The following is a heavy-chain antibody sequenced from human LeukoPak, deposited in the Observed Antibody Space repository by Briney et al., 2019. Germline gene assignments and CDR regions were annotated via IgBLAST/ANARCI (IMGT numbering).Heavy chain of an antibody. CDR3: ARSFGDSSGSSDY. Sequence: PSETLSLTCTVPGGSISSYYWSWIRQTPGKGLEWIGYIYYSGSTNYNPSLKRRVTISVDTSKNQSSLKLSSVTAADTAVYYCARSFGDSSGSSDYWGQGTLVTVSS. J-gene: IGHJ4*02. CDR2: IYYSGST. V-gene: IGHV4-59*08. D-gene: IGHD3-10*01. CDR1: GGSISSYY.